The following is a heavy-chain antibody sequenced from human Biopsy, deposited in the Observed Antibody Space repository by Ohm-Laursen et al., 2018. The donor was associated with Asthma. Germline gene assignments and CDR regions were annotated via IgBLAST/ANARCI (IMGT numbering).Heavy chain of an antibody. CDR1: GFTFGDYW. CDR2: IKHDGTEK. V-gene: IGHV3-7*01. CDR3: ARTFHFWSPYHAEHYQL. D-gene: IGHD3-3*02. Sequence: GSLRLSCAASGFTFGDYWMSWVRQVPGKGLEWVANIKHDGTEKNHVDSLKGRFTISRDNAKNSLYLQMNSLRAEDTAVNYCARTFHFWSPYHAEHYQLWGQGTLVTVPS. J-gene: IGHJ1*01.